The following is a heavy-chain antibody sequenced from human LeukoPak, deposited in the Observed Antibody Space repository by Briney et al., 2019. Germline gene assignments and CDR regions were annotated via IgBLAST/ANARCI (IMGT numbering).Heavy chain of an antibody. V-gene: IGHV3-33*06. D-gene: IGHD3-22*01. CDR2: IWYDGSNK. J-gene: IGHJ4*02. CDR1: GFTFSSYG. CDR3: AKGAGSYYNYFDY. Sequence: PGGSLRLSCAASGFTFSSYGMHWVRQAPDKGLEWVAIIWYDGSNKYYADSVKGRFTISRDNSKNTLYLQVNSLRAEDTAVYYCAKGAGSYYNYFDYWGQGTLVTVSS.